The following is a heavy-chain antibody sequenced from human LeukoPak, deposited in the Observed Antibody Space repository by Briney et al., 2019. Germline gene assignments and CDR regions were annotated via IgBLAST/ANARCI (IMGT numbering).Heavy chain of an antibody. CDR2: ISTTGDRT. D-gene: IGHD3-22*01. J-gene: IGHJ4*02. CDR3: ARFVWAYYDSSGYYYFDY. CDR1: AFTFTNYD. V-gene: IGHV3-23*01. Sequence: PGGSLRLSCAASAFTFTNYDMSWVRQAPGEGLEWVSSISTTGDRTYYADSVKGRFTISRDNAKNTLYLQMNSLRAEDTAVYYCARFVWAYYDSSGYYYFDYWGQGTLVTVSS.